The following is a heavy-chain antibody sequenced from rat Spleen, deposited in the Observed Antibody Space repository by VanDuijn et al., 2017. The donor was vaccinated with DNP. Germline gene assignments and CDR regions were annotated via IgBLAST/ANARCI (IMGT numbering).Heavy chain of an antibody. CDR1: GFIFNDYA. J-gene: IGHJ3*01. D-gene: IGHD4-3*01. CDR2: ISYDGSKT. Sequence: EVQLVKSGGGLIQPGRSLKLSCAASGFIFNDYAMAWVRQDPKKGLEWVATISYDGSKTFYRDSVKGRFTISRDDAKSTLYLQMDSLRSEDTATYYCARYNSGWFAYWGQGTLVTVSS. V-gene: IGHV5-17*01. CDR3: ARYNSGWFAY.